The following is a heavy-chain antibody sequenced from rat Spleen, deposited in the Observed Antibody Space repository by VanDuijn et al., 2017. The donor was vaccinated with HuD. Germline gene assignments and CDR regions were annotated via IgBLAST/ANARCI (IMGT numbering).Heavy chain of an antibody. J-gene: IGHJ4*01. CDR1: GFTFSNYD. D-gene: IGHD1-6*01. V-gene: IGHV5S23*01. Sequence: EVQLVESGGGLVQPGRSLKLSCAASGFTFSNYDMAWVRQAPTKGLEWVASISTGGGNTYYRDSVKGRFTISRDNAKSTLYLQMNSLQTEDTATYSCARALSTDYYSPYVMDAWGQGASVTVSS. CDR3: ARALSTDYYSPYVMDA. CDR2: ISTGGGNT.